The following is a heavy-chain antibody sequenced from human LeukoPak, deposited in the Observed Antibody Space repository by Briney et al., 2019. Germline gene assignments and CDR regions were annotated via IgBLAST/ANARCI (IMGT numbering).Heavy chain of an antibody. CDR3: ARGKRVWFGELMTSFSYFYIDV. J-gene: IGHJ6*03. D-gene: IGHD3-10*01. Sequence: PSETLSLTSPVNGGSFSDYLWTRIRQSPGKGLERIGQINQGGRTNNNPSPKSPATTPPDRPKYHSSLTLRSVTAADTAVYYCARGKRVWFGELMTSFSYFYIDVWGRGTTVIVSS. CDR1: GGSFSDYL. CDR2: INQGGRT. V-gene: IGHV4-34*04.